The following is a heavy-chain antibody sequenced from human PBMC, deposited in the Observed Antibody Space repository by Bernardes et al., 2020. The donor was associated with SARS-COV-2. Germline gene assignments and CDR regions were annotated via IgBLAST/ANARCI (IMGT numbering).Heavy chain of an antibody. J-gene: IGHJ5*02. CDR2: IYYSGST. CDR1: GGSISSSSYY. V-gene: IGHV4-39*01. Sequence: TLSLTCTVSGGSISSSSYYWGWIRQPPGKGLEWIGSIYYSGSTYYNPSLKSRVTISVDTSKNQFSLKLSPVTAADTAVYYCARQRGSITMIVVVQNWFDPWGQGTLVTVSS. CDR3: ARQRGSITMIVVVQNWFDP. D-gene: IGHD3-22*01.